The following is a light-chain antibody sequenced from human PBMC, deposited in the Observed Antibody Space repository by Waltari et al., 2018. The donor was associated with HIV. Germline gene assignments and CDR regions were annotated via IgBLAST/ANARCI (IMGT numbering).Light chain of an antibody. CDR3: QSYDNSVSDSVV. CDR2: GAN. CDR1: SSNIGAGYA. V-gene: IGLV1-40*01. Sequence: QSVLTQPPSVSGAPGQRVTISCTGSSNIGAGYAVQWSQQLPGTAPKLLIYGANNRPSGVPDRFSGSKSGASASLAIAGLQAEDEADYYCQSYDNSVSDSVVFGGGTKVTVL. J-gene: IGLJ3*02.